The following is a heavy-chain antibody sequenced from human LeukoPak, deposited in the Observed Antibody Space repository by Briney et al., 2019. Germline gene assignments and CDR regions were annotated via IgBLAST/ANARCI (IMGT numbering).Heavy chain of an antibody. V-gene: IGHV1-24*01. J-gene: IGHJ4*02. Sequence: ASVKVSCKVSGYTLTELSMHWVRQAPGKGLEWMGGFHPEDGETVYAQKFQGRVTMTEDTSTDTAYMELSSLRSEDTPVYYCATLADYYDSSGYYNWYFDYWGQGTLVTVSS. CDR1: GYTLTELS. CDR3: ATLADYYDSSGYYNWYFDY. CDR2: FHPEDGET. D-gene: IGHD3-22*01.